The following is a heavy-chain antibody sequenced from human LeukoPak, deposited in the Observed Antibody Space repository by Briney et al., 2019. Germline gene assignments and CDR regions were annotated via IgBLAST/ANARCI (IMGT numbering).Heavy chain of an antibody. J-gene: IGHJ6*04. CDR1: GGSIGDNY. D-gene: IGHD2/OR15-2a*01. V-gene: IGHV4-59*01. Sequence: SETLSLTCSVSGGSIGDNYWTWIRQPPGKGLEWIGYIHAGGNTNYNPALNSRATFSIATSRTQFSLRLTSVSAADTAIYYCATQYYHINVWGKGASVTVSS. CDR2: IHAGGNT. CDR3: ATQYYHINV.